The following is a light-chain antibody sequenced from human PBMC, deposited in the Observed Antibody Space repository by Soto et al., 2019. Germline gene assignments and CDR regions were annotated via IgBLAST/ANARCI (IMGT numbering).Light chain of an antibody. CDR2: GAS. J-gene: IGKJ3*01. Sequence: EIVLTQSPGTLSLSPGERATLSCRASESISSNYLAWYQQKPGQAPRLLIYGASSRATGIPDRFSGSGSGTDFTLTIRRLEPEDFAVYFCQQYGGSPSVTFGPGTKVDIK. CDR3: QQYGGSPSVT. CDR1: ESISSNY. V-gene: IGKV3-20*01.